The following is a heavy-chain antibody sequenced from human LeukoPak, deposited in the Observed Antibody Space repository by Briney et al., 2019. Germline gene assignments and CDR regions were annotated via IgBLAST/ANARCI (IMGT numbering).Heavy chain of an antibody. CDR1: GFTIRSNY. CDR3: ARDYLYNSPFDY. CDR2: IYSGGST. V-gene: IGHV3-53*04. J-gene: IGHJ4*02. D-gene: IGHD1-1*01. Sequence: GGSLRLSCAASGFTIRSNYMSGVRQAPGKGLEGVSVIYSGGSTYYADSVKGRFTISRHNSKNTLYLQMNSLRAEDTAVYYCARDYLYNSPFDYWGQGTLVTVSS.